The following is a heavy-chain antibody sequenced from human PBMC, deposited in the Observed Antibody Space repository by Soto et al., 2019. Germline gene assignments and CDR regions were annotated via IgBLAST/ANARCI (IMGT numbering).Heavy chain of an antibody. V-gene: IGHV3-23*01. CDR2: ISGSGDST. J-gene: IGHJ4*02. D-gene: IGHD3-3*01. Sequence: GGSLRLSCAASGFTFSTYAMNWVRQAPGKGLEWVSGISGSGDSTYYADSVKGRFTISRDNSKNTLYLQMNSLRAEDTAVYYCASLYYDFWSGSGYFDYWGQGTLVTVSS. CDR1: GFTFSTYA. CDR3: ASLYYDFWSGSGYFDY.